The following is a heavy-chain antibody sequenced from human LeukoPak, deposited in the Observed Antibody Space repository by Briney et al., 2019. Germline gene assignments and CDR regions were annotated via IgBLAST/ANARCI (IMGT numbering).Heavy chain of an antibody. CDR3: ARYSSSWYMDY. J-gene: IGHJ4*02. D-gene: IGHD6-13*01. CDR1: GFTFSSYW. CDR2: INSDGSST. V-gene: IGHV3-74*01. Sequence: PGGSLRLSCAASGFTFSSYWMHWVRQAPGKGLVWVSRINSDGSSTSYADSVKGRLTISRDNAKNTLYLQMNSLGAEDTAVYYCARYSSSWYMDYWGQGTLVTVSS.